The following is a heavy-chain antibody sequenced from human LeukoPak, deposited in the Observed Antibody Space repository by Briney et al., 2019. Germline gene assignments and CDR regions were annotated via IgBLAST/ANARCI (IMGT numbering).Heavy chain of an antibody. D-gene: IGHD2-2*01. CDR2: ISSSSSYI. CDR1: GFTFSSYS. V-gene: IGHV3-21*01. CDR3: ASSTSFYDAFDI. Sequence: GGSLRLSCAASGFTFSSYSMNWVRQAPGKGLEWVSSISSSSSYIYYADSVKGRFTISRDNAKNSLYLQMNSLRAEDTAVYYCASSTSFYDAFDIWGQGTMVTVSS. J-gene: IGHJ3*02.